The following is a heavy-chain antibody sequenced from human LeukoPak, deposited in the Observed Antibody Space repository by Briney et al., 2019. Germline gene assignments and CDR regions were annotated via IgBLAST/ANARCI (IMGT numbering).Heavy chain of an antibody. Sequence: GGSLRLSCAASGFTFSSYSMNWVRQAPGKGLEWVSAISGSGGSTYYADSVKGRFTISRDNSKNTLYLQMNSLRAEDTAVYYCAKDRGRYYDSSGYYWGYYFDSWGQGILVTVST. J-gene: IGHJ4*02. CDR2: ISGSGGST. D-gene: IGHD3-22*01. CDR1: GFTFSSYS. V-gene: IGHV3-23*01. CDR3: AKDRGRYYDSSGYYWGYYFDS.